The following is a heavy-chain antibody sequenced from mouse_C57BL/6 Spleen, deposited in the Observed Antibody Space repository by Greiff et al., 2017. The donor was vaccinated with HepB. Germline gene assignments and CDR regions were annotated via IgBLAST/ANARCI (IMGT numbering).Heavy chain of an antibody. D-gene: IGHD1-1*01. CDR1: GYTFTSYG. CDR3: ARRGYYGSFPFFDY. CDR2: IYPRSGNT. V-gene: IGHV1-81*01. Sequence: QVQLQQSGAELARPGASVKLSCKASGYTFTSYGISWVKQRTGQGLEWIGEIYPRSGNTYYNEKFKGKATLTADKSSSTAYMELRSLTSEDSAVYFCARRGYYGSFPFFDYWGQGTTLTVSS. J-gene: IGHJ2*01.